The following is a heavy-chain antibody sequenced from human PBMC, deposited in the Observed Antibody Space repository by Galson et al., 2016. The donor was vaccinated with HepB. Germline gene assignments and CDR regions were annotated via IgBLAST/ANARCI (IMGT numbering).Heavy chain of an antibody. V-gene: IGHV4-59*01. Sequence: LSLTCTVSGGSISSYYWSWIRQPPGKGLEWIGYISYSGSTNYNPSLKSRVTISVDTSKNQFSLKLSSVTAADTAVYYCARGSSYYPYYYYYYIDVWGKGTTVTVSS. CDR3: ARGSSYYPYYYYYYIDV. D-gene: IGHD1-26*01. CDR1: GGSISSYY. CDR2: ISYSGST. J-gene: IGHJ6*03.